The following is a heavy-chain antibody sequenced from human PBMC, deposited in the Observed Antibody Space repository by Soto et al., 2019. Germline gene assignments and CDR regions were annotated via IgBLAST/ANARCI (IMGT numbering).Heavy chain of an antibody. CDR3: AKGKALVIAVAHVDY. J-gene: IGHJ4*02. V-gene: IGHV3-23*01. D-gene: IGHD6-19*01. Sequence: GWSLRLSCAASGFTLSSYAMSWVRQAPGKGLEWVSAISGSGGSTYYADSVKGRFTISRDNSENTLYLQMNSLRAEDTAVYYCAKGKALVIAVAHVDYWGQGTLVTVS. CDR1: GFTLSSYA. CDR2: ISGSGGST.